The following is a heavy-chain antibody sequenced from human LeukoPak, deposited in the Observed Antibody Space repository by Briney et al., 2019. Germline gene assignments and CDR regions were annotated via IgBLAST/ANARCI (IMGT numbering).Heavy chain of an antibody. V-gene: IGHV4-34*01. CDR2: INHSGST. D-gene: IGHD5-18*01. CDR1: GGSFSGYY. J-gene: IGHJ5*02. CDR3: ARVGVWIQT. Sequence: PSETLSLTCAVYGGSFSGYYWSWIRQPPGKGLEWIGEINHSGSTNYNPSLKSRVTISVDTSKNQFSLKLSSVTVGDKAVYYCARVGVWIQTWGQGTMVTVSS.